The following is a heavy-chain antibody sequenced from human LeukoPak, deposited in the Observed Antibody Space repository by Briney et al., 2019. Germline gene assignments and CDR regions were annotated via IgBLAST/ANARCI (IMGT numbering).Heavy chain of an antibody. CDR2: IYYSGST. V-gene: IGHV4-59*01. D-gene: IGHD6-13*01. CDR3: AGTSGIAADFDY. J-gene: IGHJ4*02. Sequence: SETLSLTCTVSGGSISSYYWSWIRQPPGKGLEWIGYIYYSGSTNYNPSLKSRVTISVDTSKNQFSLKLSSVTAADTAVYYCAGTSGIAADFDYWGQGTLVTVSS. CDR1: GGSISSYY.